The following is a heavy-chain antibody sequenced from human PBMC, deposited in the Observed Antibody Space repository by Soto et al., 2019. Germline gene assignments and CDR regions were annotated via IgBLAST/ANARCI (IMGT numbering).Heavy chain of an antibody. CDR1: GFTFSNYG. D-gene: IGHD2-8*01. V-gene: IGHV3-23*01. CDR2: IPGAGGST. J-gene: IGHJ4*02. Sequence: PGGSLRLSCAASGFTFSNYGFSWVRQAPGKGLEWVSSIPGAGGSTYYADSVKGRFTISTDNSKNTLYLQLNSLRVEDTAIYYCVRGESTSHRNGPEYWGQGTQVTVSS. CDR3: VRGESTSHRNGPEY.